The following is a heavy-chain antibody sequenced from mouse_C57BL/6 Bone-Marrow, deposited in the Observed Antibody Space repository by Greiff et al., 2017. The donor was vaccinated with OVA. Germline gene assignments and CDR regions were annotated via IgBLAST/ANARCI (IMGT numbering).Heavy chain of an antibody. D-gene: IGHD4-1*01. CDR3: ARVRLNWALDY. J-gene: IGHJ2*01. CDR2: INPNNGGT. CDR1: GYTFTDYN. Sequence: SGPELVKPGASVKMSCKASGYTFTDYNMHWVKQSHGKSLEWIGYINPNNGGTSYNQKFKGKATLTVNKSSSTAYMELRSLTSEDSAVYYCARVRLNWALDYWGQGTTLRVSS. V-gene: IGHV1-22*01.